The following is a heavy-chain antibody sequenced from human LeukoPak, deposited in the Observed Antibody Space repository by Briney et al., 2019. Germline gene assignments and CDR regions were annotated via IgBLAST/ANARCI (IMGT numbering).Heavy chain of an antibody. CDR2: IYPGNSDT. J-gene: IGHJ6*04. V-gene: IGHV5-51*01. CDR1: GYSFTSYW. CDR3: ARQEGTVTNYYYYHMDV. Sequence: GESLKISCKGSGYSFTSYWVGWVRQMPGKGLEWMGIIYPGNSDTRYCPSFQGQVTISADKSIRTAYLQWSSLKASDTAIYYCARQEGTVTNYYYYHMDVWGKGTPVTVSS. D-gene: IGHD4-17*01.